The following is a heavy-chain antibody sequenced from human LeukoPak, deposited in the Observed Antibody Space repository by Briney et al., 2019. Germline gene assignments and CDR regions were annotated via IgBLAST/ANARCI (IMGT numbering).Heavy chain of an antibody. CDR1: GFIFSDYY. V-gene: IGHV3-11*04. J-gene: IGHJ5*02. Sequence: PGGSLRLSCAASGFIFSDYYMAWIRQAPGKGLEWVSTIKGIGPTTYYADSVKGRFTISRDNAKNSLYLQMNSLRAEDTAVYYCARDRGSREWFDPWGQGTLVTVSS. CDR3: ARDRGSREWFDP. CDR2: IKGIGPTT. D-gene: IGHD6-13*01.